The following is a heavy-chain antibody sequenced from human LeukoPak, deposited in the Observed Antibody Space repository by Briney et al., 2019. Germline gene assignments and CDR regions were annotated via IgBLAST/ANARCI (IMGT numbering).Heavy chain of an antibody. CDR2: ISYDGSNK. Sequence: GGSLRLSCAASGFTFSSYGMHWVRQAPGKGLEWVAVISYDGSNKYYADSVKGRFTISRDNSKNTLYLQMNSLRAEDTAVYYCAKVNPRYSGSYAGGYWGQGTLVTVSS. D-gene: IGHD1-26*01. CDR3: AKVNPRYSGSYAGGY. J-gene: IGHJ4*02. CDR1: GFTFSSYG. V-gene: IGHV3-30*18.